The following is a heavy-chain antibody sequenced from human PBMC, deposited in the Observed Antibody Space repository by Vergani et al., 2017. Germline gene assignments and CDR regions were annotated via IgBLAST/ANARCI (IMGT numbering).Heavy chain of an antibody. Sequence: QVQLVQSGAEVKKPGSSVKVSCKASGGTFSSYAISWVRQAPGQGLEWMGRIIPILGIANYAQKFQGRVTITADKSTSTAYMELSSLRSEDTGVYYCASSLSCYGSGNHYYYYMDVWGKGTTVTVSS. D-gene: IGHD3-10*01. CDR3: ASSLSCYGSGNHYYYYMDV. CDR2: IIPILGIA. CDR1: GGTFSSYA. J-gene: IGHJ6*03. V-gene: IGHV1-69*04.